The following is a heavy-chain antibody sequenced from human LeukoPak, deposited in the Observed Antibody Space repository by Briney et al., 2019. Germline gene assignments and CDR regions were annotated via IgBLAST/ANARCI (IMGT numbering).Heavy chain of an antibody. J-gene: IGHJ4*02. CDR2: MNPNSGNT. CDR3: AREIISQEAVAGTSPIY. Sequence: ASVKVSYKASGYTFTSYDINWVRQATGQGLEWMGWMNPNSGNTGYAQKFQGRVTITRNTSISTAYMELSSLRSEDTAVYYCAREIISQEAVAGTSPIYWGQGTLVTVSS. V-gene: IGHV1-8*03. CDR1: GYTFTSYD. D-gene: IGHD6-19*01.